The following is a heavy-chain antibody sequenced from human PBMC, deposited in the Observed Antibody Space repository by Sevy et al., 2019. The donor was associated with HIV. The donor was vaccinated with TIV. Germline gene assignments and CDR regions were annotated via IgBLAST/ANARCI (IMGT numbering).Heavy chain of an antibody. CDR3: ARGDLVVGAPPTLYFRVFDI. CDR2: INHRGST. CDR1: GGSFSGYY. V-gene: IGHV4-34*01. D-gene: IGHD2-15*01. Sequence: SETLSLTCAVYGGSFSGYYWHWIRQTPGKGLEWIGEINHRGSTNYSPSLKSRVTIELHTSRNQFSVKLNSVTAADTAVYYRARGDLVVGAPPTLYFRVFDIWGQGKMVTVSS. J-gene: IGHJ3*02.